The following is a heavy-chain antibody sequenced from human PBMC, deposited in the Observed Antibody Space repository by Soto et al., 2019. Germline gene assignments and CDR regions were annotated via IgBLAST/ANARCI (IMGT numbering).Heavy chain of an antibody. Sequence: QAGGSLRLSCAASGFTFSSYWMHWVRQAPGKGLVWVSRINSDGSSTSYADSVKGRFTISRDNAKNTLYLQMNSLRAEDTAVYYCARGPLTYYYDSSGYWALGYWGQGTLVTVSS. V-gene: IGHV3-74*01. J-gene: IGHJ4*02. CDR3: ARGPLTYYYDSSGYWALGY. CDR1: GFTFSSYW. CDR2: INSDGSST. D-gene: IGHD3-22*01.